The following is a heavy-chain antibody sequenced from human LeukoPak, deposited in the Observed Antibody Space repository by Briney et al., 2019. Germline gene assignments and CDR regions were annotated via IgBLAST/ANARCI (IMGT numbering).Heavy chain of an antibody. CDR3: SSYNWNSAAY. J-gene: IGHJ4*02. Sequence: GGSLRLSCAASGFTFSTSWMHWARQAPGKRPVWVSRINPDGSSTNYAASVKGRFTVSRDNAENTLYLQMNSLSPEDTGVYYCSSYNWNSAAYWGQGTLVTVSS. CDR1: GFTFSTSW. D-gene: IGHD1-7*01. CDR2: INPDGSST. V-gene: IGHV3-74*01.